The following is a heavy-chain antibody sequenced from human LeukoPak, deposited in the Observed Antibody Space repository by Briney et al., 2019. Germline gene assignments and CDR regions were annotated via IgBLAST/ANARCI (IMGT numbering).Heavy chain of an antibody. CDR3: ARGLYSTFDY. Sequence: SETLSLTCAVYGGSFSGYYWSWIRQPPGKGLEWIGEINHSGSTNYNPSLKSRVTISVDTSKNQFSLKLSSVTAAGTAVYYCARGLYSTFDYWGQGTLVTVSS. D-gene: IGHD4-11*01. J-gene: IGHJ4*02. CDR2: INHSGST. CDR1: GGSFSGYY. V-gene: IGHV4-34*01.